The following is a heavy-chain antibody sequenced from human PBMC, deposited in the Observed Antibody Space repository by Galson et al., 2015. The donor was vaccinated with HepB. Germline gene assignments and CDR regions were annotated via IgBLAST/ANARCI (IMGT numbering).Heavy chain of an antibody. V-gene: IGHV3-21*01. J-gene: IGHJ6*03. CDR2: ISSSSSYI. Sequence: SLRLSCAASGFTFSSYSMNWVRQAPGKGLEWVSSISSSSSYIYYADSVKGRFTISRDNAKNSLYLQINSLRAEDTAVYYCARLRCSSTSCYLAPHYYYYYMDVWGKGTTVTVSS. D-gene: IGHD2-2*01. CDR3: ARLRCSSTSCYLAPHYYYYYMDV. CDR1: GFTFSSYS.